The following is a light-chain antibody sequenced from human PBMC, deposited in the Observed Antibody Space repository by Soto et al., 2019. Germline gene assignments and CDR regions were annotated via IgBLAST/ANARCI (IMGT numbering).Light chain of an antibody. J-gene: IGLJ1*01. V-gene: IGLV2-14*01. Sequence: QSVLTQPASVSGSPGQSIIISCTGTSSDVGGYNYVSWYQQHPGKAPKLMIYEVSNRPSGVSNRFSGSKSGNTASLTISGLQAEDEADYYCSSYTSSSTLPYVFGTGTKLTVL. CDR1: SSDVGGYNY. CDR3: SSYTSSSTLPYV. CDR2: EVS.